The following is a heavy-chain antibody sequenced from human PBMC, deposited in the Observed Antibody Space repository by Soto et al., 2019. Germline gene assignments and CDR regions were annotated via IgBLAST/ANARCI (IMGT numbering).Heavy chain of an antibody. J-gene: IGHJ5*02. CDR3: ARDLSGCASGSFYTKWGS. CDR2: IYYSGS. Sequence: SETLSLPCPVSGGSITSDDYHWTCISQPPGKGLEWIGFIYYSGSYYNPSQKSRVTLSVDPSRNQFSLQLSSVTAADTAVHSCARDLSGCASGSFYTKWGSWVQGTPVAVSS. D-gene: IGHD3-10*01. V-gene: IGHV4-30-4*01. CDR1: GGSITSDDYH.